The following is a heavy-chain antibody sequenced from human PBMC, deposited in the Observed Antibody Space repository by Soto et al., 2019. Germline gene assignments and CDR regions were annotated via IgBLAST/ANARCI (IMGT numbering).Heavy chain of an antibody. CDR1: GFTFSSYA. Sequence: EVQLLESGGGVVQPGGSLRLSCAPSGFTFSSYAMNWVRQAPGKGLEWVSGISASGGNTYYADSVKGRFTFSRDNYKNTLSLQMNSLRADDTAVDYCAKGTVRGVLSPVAYWGQGTLVTVSS. CDR3: AKGTVRGVLSPVAY. V-gene: IGHV3-23*01. CDR2: ISASGGNT. J-gene: IGHJ4*02. D-gene: IGHD3-10*01.